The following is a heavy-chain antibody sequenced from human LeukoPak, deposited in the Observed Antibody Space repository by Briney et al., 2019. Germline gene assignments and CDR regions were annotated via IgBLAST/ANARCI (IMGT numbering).Heavy chain of an antibody. D-gene: IGHD2-2*01. CDR2: IWYDGSNK. V-gene: IGHV3-33*01. J-gene: IGHJ4*02. CDR1: GFTFSNYG. CDR3: ARDREDIVVVPAATPRGY. Sequence: PGRSLRLSCAASGFTFSNYGMHWVRQAPGKGLEWEALIWYDGSNKYYVDSVQGRFTISRDNSKNTLYLQMNSLRADDTAVYYCARDREDIVVVPAATPRGYWGQGTLVTVSS.